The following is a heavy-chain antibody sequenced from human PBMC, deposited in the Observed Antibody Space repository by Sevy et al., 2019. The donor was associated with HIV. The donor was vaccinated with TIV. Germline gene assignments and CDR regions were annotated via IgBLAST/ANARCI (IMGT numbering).Heavy chain of an antibody. CDR3: AREPYFFDKSGYYWDY. J-gene: IGHJ4*01. Sequence: SETLSLTCAVSRVSVSSDTYYWSWIRQPPGKGLEWIGCVYHTGSTNYSPSFKNRVTISVDTSKNQCSLRLFSVAAADTAVYYCAREPYFFDKSGYYWDYWGHGALVTVSS. CDR1: RVSVSSDTYY. D-gene: IGHD3-22*01. CDR2: VYHTGST. V-gene: IGHV4-61*01.